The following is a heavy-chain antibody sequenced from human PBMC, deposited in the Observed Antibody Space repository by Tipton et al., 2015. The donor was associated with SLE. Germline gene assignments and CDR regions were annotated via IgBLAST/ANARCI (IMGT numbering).Heavy chain of an antibody. CDR1: GGSISSSSYY. Sequence: TLSLTCTVSGGSISSSSYYWGWIRQPPGKGLEWIGSIYYSGSTYYNPSLKSRVTISVDTSKNQFSLKLSSVTAADTAVYYCARMGWNDLIYYYYYMDVWGKGTTVTVSS. CDR3: ARMGWNDLIYYYYYMDV. D-gene: IGHD1-1*01. V-gene: IGHV4-39*01. J-gene: IGHJ6*03. CDR2: IYYSGST.